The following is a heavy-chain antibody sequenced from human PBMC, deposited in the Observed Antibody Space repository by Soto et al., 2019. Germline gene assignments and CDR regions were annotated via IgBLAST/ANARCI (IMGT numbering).Heavy chain of an antibody. CDR2: IYPGDSDT. Sequence: PGESLKISCKTSGYSFTNYWIGWVRQMAGKGLEWMGVIYPGDSDTRYSPSLQGQVTMSADKSIGTAYLQWSSLKASDTAIYYCARQTPVGDNGASDMWGEGRMVTVSS. CDR1: GYSFTNYW. V-gene: IGHV5-51*01. J-gene: IGHJ3*02. CDR3: ARQTPVGDNGASDM. D-gene: IGHD2-21*01.